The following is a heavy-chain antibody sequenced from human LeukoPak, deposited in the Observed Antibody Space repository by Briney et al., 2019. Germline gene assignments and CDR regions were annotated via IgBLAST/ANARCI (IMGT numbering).Heavy chain of an antibody. CDR3: AKGSRRYCSSTSCYPFDY. CDR2: IRWNSGRI. D-gene: IGHD2-2*01. CDR1: GFTFDDYA. V-gene: IGHV3-9*01. J-gene: IGHJ4*02. Sequence: GGSLRLSCAASGFTFDDYAMHWVRQAPGKGLEWVSSIRWNSGRIAYADSVKGRFTISRDNAKNSLYLQMNSLRAEDTALYYCAKGSRRYCSSTSCYPFDYWGQGTLVTVSS.